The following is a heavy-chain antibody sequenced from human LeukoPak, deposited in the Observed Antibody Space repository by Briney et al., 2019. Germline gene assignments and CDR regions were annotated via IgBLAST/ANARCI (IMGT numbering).Heavy chain of an antibody. D-gene: IGHD2-2*01. CDR3: ARPHCSSTSCPQYYFDY. Sequence: GASVKVSCKASGYTFTSYYMHWVRQAPGQGLEWMGIINPSGGSTSYAQKFQGRVTMTRDMSTSTVYMELSSLRSEDTAVYYCARPHCSSTSCPQYYFDYWGQGTLVTVSS. CDR1: GYTFTSYY. CDR2: INPSGGST. J-gene: IGHJ4*02. V-gene: IGHV1-46*01.